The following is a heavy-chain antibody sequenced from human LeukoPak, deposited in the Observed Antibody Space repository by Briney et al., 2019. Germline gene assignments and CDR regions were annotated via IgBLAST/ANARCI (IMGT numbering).Heavy chain of an antibody. D-gene: IGHD2-2*01. CDR3: ARFRSIDIVVVPAAMSRNNWFDP. CDR2: INHSGST. J-gene: IGHJ5*02. Sequence: SETLSLTCAVYGGSFSGYYWSWIRQPPGKGLEWIGEINHSGSTNYNPSLKSRVTISVDTSKNQFSLKLSSVPAADTAVYYCARFRSIDIVVVPAAMSRNNWFDPWGQGTLVTVSS. V-gene: IGHV4-34*01. CDR1: GGSFSGYY.